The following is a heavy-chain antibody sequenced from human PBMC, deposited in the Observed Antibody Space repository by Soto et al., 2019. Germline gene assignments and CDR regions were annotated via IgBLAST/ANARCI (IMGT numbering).Heavy chain of an antibody. Sequence: SETLSLTCTVSGGSVSSGSYYWSWIRQPPGKGLEWIGYIYYSGSTNYNPSLKNRVTISVDTSKNQFSLKLSSVTAADTAVYYCAREFLRDFDYWGQGTLVTVSS. CDR3: AREFLRDFDY. CDR1: GGSVSSGSYY. D-gene: IGHD4-17*01. J-gene: IGHJ4*02. CDR2: IYYSGST. V-gene: IGHV4-61*01.